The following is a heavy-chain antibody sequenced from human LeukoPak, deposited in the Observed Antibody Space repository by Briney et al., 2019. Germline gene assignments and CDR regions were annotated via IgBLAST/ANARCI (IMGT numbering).Heavy chain of an antibody. CDR1: GFTFSSYG. CDR3: AKDVCTSPRCLLYSDS. J-gene: IGHJ4*02. Sequence: GGSLRLSCAASGFTFSSYGMHWFRQAPGKGLEWVSGISGVNTYYTDSVKGRFTTSRDNSKNVLYVQMNRLRVEDTAVYFCAKDVCTSPRCLLYSDSWGQGTLVTVSS. CDR2: ISGVNT. V-gene: IGHV3-23*01. D-gene: IGHD2-8*01.